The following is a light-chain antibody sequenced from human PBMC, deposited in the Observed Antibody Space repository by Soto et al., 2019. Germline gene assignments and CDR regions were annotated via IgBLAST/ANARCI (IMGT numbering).Light chain of an antibody. CDR2: EDD. V-gene: IGLV3-1*01. CDR3: QAWDSSTVV. Sequence: SYELTQPPSVSVSPGQTASITCSGDELGDKYACWYQQKPGQSPVLVIYEDDKRPSGIPERFSGSNSGNTATLTISGTQALDEGDYYCQAWDSSTVVFGGGTKVTVL. CDR1: ELGDKY. J-gene: IGLJ2*01.